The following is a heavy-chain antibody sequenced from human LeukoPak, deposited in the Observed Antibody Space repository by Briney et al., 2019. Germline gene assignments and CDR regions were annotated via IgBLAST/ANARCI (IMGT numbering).Heavy chain of an antibody. CDR2: ITGDGGRT. CDR3: VKDPFYGGNPLYYFDY. Sequence: GGSLRPSCSASGFTFSSYAMHWVRQAPGKGLECVSAITGDGGRTYYADSVKGRFTISRDNSKNTLYLQMNSLRAEDTAVYYCVKDPFYGGNPLYYFDYWGQGTLVTVSS. D-gene: IGHD4-23*01. CDR1: GFTFSSYA. V-gene: IGHV3-64D*06. J-gene: IGHJ4*02.